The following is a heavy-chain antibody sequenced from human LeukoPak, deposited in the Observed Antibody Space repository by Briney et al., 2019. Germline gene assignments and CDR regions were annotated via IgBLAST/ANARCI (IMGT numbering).Heavy chain of an antibody. D-gene: IGHD5-24*01. CDR3: ASDVAYKFDY. CDR2: IDPDGSTT. CDR1: GFTFSSYA. V-gene: IGHV3-74*01. J-gene: IGHJ4*02. Sequence: GGSLRLSCAASGFTFSSYAMSWVRQAPGKGLVWLSRIDPDGSTTNYADSVKGRFTISRDNAKNTLYLQMNSLTDEDTAVYYCASDVAYKFDYWGQGTLVTFSS.